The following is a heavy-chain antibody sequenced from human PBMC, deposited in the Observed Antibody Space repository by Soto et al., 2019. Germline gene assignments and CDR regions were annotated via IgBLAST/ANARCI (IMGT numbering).Heavy chain of an antibody. J-gene: IGHJ4*02. V-gene: IGHV4-39*01. CDR3: ASQYRGIVVVVAATDY. CDR2: IYYSGST. CDR1: GGSISSSSYY. D-gene: IGHD2-15*01. Sequence: SETLSLTCTVSGGSISSSSYYWGWIRKPPGKGLEWIGSIYYSGSTYYNPSLKSRVTISVDTSKNQFSLKLSSVTAADTAVYYCASQYRGIVVVVAATDYWGQGTLVTVSS.